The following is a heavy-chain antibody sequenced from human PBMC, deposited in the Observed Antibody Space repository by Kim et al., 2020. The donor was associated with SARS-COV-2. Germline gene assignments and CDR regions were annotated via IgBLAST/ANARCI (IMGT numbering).Heavy chain of an antibody. D-gene: IGHD3-9*01. J-gene: IGHJ4*02. CDR1: GFTFSSYA. V-gene: IGHV3-23*01. CDR3: AKDETQYDILTGSDY. Sequence: GGSLRLSCAASGFTFSSYAMSWVRQAPGKGLEWVSAISGSGGSTYYADSVKVRFTISRDNSKNTLYLQMNSLRAEDTAVYYCAKDETQYDILTGSDYWGQGTLVTVSS. CDR2: ISGSGGST.